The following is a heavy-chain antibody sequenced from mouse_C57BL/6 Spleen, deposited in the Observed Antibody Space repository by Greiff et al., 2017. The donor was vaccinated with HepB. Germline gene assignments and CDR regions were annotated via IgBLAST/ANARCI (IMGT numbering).Heavy chain of an antibody. D-gene: IGHD1-1*01. CDR1: GYTFTSYW. CDR2: IDPSDSET. CDR3: ASSGYGSSNWYFDV. Sequence: QVQLQQPGAELVRPGSSVKLSCKASGYTFTSYWMHWVKQRPIQGLEWIGNIDPSDSETHYNQKFKDKATLTVDKSSSTAYMQLSSLTSEDSAVYYCASSGYGSSNWYFDVWGTGTTVTVSS. J-gene: IGHJ1*03. V-gene: IGHV1-52*01.